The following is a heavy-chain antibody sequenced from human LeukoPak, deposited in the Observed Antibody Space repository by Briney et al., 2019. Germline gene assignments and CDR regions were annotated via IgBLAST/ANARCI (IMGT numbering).Heavy chain of an antibody. CDR1: GYTFTSYY. J-gene: IGHJ4*02. CDR2: INPSGGST. V-gene: IGHV1-46*01. Sequence: ASVKISCKASGYTFTSYYMHWVRQAPGQGLEWMGIINPSGGSTNYAQKLQGRVTMTTDTSTSTAYMELRSLRSDDTAVYYCARVPYSAMYFYGSYWGQGTLVTVSS. D-gene: IGHD3-10*01. CDR3: ARVPYSAMYFYGSY.